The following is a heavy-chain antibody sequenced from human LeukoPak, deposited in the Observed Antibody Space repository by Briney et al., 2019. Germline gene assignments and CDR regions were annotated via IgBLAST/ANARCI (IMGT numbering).Heavy chain of an antibody. CDR2: ISYDGSNK. Sequence: PGRSLRLSCAASGFTFSSYAMHWVRQAPGKGLEWVAVISYDGSNKYYADSVKGRFTISRDNSKNTLYLQMNSLRAEDTAVYYCVRDPVMTTVTTNYFDYWGQGTLVTVSS. CDR1: GFTFSSYA. CDR3: VRDPVMTTVTTNYFDY. J-gene: IGHJ4*02. V-gene: IGHV3-30*04. D-gene: IGHD4-17*01.